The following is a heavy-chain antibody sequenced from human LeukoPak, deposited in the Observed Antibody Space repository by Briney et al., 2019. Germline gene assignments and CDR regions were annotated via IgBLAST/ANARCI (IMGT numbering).Heavy chain of an antibody. CDR3: ASRVNTAMVTTPFDY. D-gene: IGHD5-18*01. CDR2: INHSGST. V-gene: IGHV4-34*01. Sequence: SETLSLTCAVYGGSFSGYYWSWIRQPPGKGLGWIEEINHSGSTNYNPSLKSRVTISVDTSKNQFSLKLSSVTAADTAVYYCASRVNTAMVTTPFDYWGQGTLVTVSS. J-gene: IGHJ4*02. CDR1: GGSFSGYY.